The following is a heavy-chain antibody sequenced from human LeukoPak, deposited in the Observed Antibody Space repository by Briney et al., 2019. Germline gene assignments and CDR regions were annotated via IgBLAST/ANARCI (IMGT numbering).Heavy chain of an antibody. D-gene: IGHD6-13*01. Sequence: GGSLRLSCAASGFTFRSYAMHWVRQAPGKGLEGVSVISYYGSNKYYADSVKGRFTISRDNSNNTLYLQMHSLRAEDTAVYYCASGDPTRSWYYYYYGMDVWGQGTTVTVSS. CDR2: ISYYGSNK. J-gene: IGHJ6*02. V-gene: IGHV3-30*04. CDR3: ASGDPTRSWYYYYYGMDV. CDR1: GFTFRSYA.